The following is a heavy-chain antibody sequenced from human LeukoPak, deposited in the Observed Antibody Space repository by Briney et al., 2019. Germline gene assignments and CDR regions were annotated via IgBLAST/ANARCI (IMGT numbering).Heavy chain of an antibody. CDR3: ARSRGLDY. CDR2: IKQDGSEK. J-gene: IGHJ4*02. D-gene: IGHD3-16*01. Sequence: PRGSKTLFCAASGFTLSTYWMTWVRQAPGKGLEWVANIKQDGSEKYYVDSVKGRFTISRDNAKNSLYLQMNSLRDEDTAIYYCARSRGLDYWGQRTVVPLFS. CDR1: GFTLSTYW. V-gene: IGHV3-7*04.